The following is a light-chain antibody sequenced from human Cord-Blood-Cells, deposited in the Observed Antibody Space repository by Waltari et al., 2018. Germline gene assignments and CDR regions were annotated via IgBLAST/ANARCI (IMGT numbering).Light chain of an antibody. Sequence: DIVMTQSPLSLPVTPGEPASISFRSRQSLLHSNGYNYLDWYLQKPGQSPQLLIYLGSNRASGVPDRFSGSGSGTDFTLKISRVEAEDVGVYYCMQALQTPITFGGGTKVEIK. CDR3: MQALQTPIT. CDR2: LGS. J-gene: IGKJ4*01. CDR1: QSLLHSNGYNY. V-gene: IGKV2-28*01.